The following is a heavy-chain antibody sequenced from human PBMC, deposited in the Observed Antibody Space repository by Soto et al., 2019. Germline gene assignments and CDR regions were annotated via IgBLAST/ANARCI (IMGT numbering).Heavy chain of an antibody. J-gene: IGHJ6*03. D-gene: IGHD3-10*01. CDR3: AKVPGIWFGAYYYYMDV. Sequence: PGGSLRLSCAASGFTFSSYAMSWVRQAPGKGLEWVSAISGSGGSTYYADSVKGRFTISRDNSKNTLYLQMNSLRAEDTAVYYCAKVPGIWFGAYYYYMDVWGKGTTVTVSS. CDR2: ISGSGGST. V-gene: IGHV3-23*01. CDR1: GFTFSSYA.